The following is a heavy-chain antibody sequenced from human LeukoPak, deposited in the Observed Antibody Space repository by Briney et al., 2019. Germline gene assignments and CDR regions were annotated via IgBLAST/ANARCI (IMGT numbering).Heavy chain of an antibody. V-gene: IGHV3-11*01. CDR3: AREAEIVGATSRYYYYYMDV. J-gene: IGHJ6*03. D-gene: IGHD1-26*01. Sequence: GGSLRLSCAASGFTFSDYYMSWIRQAPGKGLEWVSYISSSGSTIYYAVSVKGRFTISRDNAKNSLYLQMNSLRAEDTAVYYCAREAEIVGATSRYYYYYMDVWGKGTTVTVSS. CDR1: GFTFSDYY. CDR2: ISSSGSTI.